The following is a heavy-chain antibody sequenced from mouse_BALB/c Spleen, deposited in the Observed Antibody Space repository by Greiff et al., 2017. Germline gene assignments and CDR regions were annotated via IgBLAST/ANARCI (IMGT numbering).Heavy chain of an antibody. CDR1: GYTFTSYW. CDR2: IDPSTGYT. D-gene: IGHD2-14*01. CDR3: ARGRYDVYAY. V-gene: IGHV1-7*01. Sequence: QVQLKQSGAELAKPGASVKMSCKASGYTFTSYWMHWVKQRPGQGLEWIGYIDPSTGYTEYNQKFKDKATLTADKSSSTAYMQLSSLTSEDSAVYYCARGRYDVYAYWGQGTLVTVSA. J-gene: IGHJ3*01.